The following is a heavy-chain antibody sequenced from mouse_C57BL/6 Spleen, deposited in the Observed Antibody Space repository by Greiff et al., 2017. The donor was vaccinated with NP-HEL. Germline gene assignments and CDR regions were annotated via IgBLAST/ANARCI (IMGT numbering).Heavy chain of an antibody. CDR1: GFTFSDYY. CDR3: ARHRYDGYYGFDY. D-gene: IGHD2-3*01. CDR2: ISNGGGST. V-gene: IGHV5-12*01. Sequence: EVKVEESGGGLVQPGGSLKLSCAASGFTFSDYYMYWVRQTPEKRLEWVAYISNGGGSTYYPDTVKGRFTISRDNAKNTLYLQMSRLKSEDTAMYYCARHRYDGYYGFDYWGQGTTLTVSS. J-gene: IGHJ2*01.